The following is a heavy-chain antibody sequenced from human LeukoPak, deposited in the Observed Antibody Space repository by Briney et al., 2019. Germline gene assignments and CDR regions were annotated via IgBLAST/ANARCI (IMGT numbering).Heavy chain of an antibody. CDR2: IIPIFGTA. D-gene: IGHD3-16*02. J-gene: IGHJ4*02. CDR1: GGTFSSYA. V-gene: IGHV1-69*06. Sequence: SVKVSCKASGGTFSSYAISWVRQAPGQGLEWMGGIIPIFGTANYAQKFQGRVTITADKSTSTAYMELSSLRSEDTAMYYCARTMSYHWRIDYWGQGTLVTVSS. CDR3: ARTMSYHWRIDY.